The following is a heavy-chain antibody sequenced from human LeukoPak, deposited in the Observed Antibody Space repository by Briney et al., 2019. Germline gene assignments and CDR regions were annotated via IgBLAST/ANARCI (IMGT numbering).Heavy chain of an antibody. D-gene: IGHD3-22*01. CDR3: AKGLYYYDSSGYYNFDY. CDR2: ISGSGGST. V-gene: IGHV3-23*01. Sequence: PGGSLRLSCAASGFTFSSYAMSWVRQAPGKGLEWVSAISGSGGSTYYADSVKGRFTISRDNSKNTLYLQMNSLRAEDTAVYYCAKGLYYYDSSGYYNFDYWGQGTLVTVSS. J-gene: IGHJ4*02. CDR1: GFTFSSYA.